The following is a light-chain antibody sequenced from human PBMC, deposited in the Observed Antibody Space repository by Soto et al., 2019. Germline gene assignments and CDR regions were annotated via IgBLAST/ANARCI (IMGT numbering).Light chain of an antibody. CDR2: DAS. V-gene: IGKV3-11*01. Sequence: EILLTQSPATLSLSPGERATLSCRTSQSVSSYFAWYQQKPGRAPRLLIYDASNRATGIPARFIGSGSGTDFTLTISSLEPEDFAVYYCQQRSNWTITIGQGTRLEIK. CDR1: QSVSSY. J-gene: IGKJ5*01. CDR3: QQRSNWTIT.